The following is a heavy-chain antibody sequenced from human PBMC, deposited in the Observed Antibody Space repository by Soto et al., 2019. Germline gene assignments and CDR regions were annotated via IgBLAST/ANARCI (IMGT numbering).Heavy chain of an antibody. J-gene: IGHJ4*02. CDR1: GGSISSGDYY. Sequence: SETLSLTCTVSGGSISSGDYYWSWIRQPPGKGLEWIGYIYYSGSTYYNPSLKSRVTISVDTSKNQFSLKLSSVTAADTAVYYCARSRITMVRGTRAAAGFDYWGQGTLVTVSS. D-gene: IGHD3-10*01. CDR2: IYYSGST. CDR3: ARSRITMVRGTRAAAGFDY. V-gene: IGHV4-30-4*01.